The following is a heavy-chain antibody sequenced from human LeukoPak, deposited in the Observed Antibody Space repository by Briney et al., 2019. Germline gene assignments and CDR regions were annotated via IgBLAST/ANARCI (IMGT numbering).Heavy chain of an antibody. J-gene: IGHJ5*02. Sequence: ASVKVSCKVSGYTLTELSMHWVRQAPGKGLEWMGGFDPEDGETIYAQKFQGRVTMTEDTSTDTAYMELSSLRSEDTAVYYCAREGAAYYDIPNWFDPWGQGTLVTVSS. CDR1: GYTLTELS. CDR2: FDPEDGET. V-gene: IGHV1-24*01. D-gene: IGHD3-9*01. CDR3: AREGAAYYDIPNWFDP.